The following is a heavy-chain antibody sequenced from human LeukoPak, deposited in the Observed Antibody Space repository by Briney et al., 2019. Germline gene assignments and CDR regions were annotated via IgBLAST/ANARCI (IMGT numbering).Heavy chain of an antibody. J-gene: IGHJ5*02. D-gene: IGHD3/OR15-3a*01. CDR3: ARVLDGETFDP. CDR2: INAGNGNT. Sequence: RASVKVSCKASGYTFTSYAMHWVRQAPGQRLEWMGWINAGNGNTKYSQKFQGRVTITRDTSASTAYMELSSLRSEDTAVYYCARVLDGETFDPWGQGTLVTVSS. CDR1: GYTFTSYA. V-gene: IGHV1-3*01.